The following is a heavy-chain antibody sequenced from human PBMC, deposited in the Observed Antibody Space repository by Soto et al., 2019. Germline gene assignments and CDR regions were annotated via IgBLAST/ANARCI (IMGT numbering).Heavy chain of an antibody. D-gene: IGHD2-15*01. J-gene: IGHJ6*02. CDR3: ATGAYCSGGSCSDYYYYYYGMDL. CDR1: GFTFRSSA. Sequence: AASVKVSCKTSGFTFRSSAVQWVRQARGQRLEWIGWLVVGTGNTNYAQKFQQRVTISSDRSTNTVSMELSSLTSEDTAVYYCATGAYCSGGSCSDYYYYYYGMDLWGQGTTVTVS. V-gene: IGHV1-58*01. CDR2: LVVGTGNT.